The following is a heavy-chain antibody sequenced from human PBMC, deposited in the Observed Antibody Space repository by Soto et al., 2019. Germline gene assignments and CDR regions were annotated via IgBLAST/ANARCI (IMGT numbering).Heavy chain of an antibody. CDR2: IIPIFGTA. CDR1: GGTFSSYA. Sequence: QVQLVQSGAEVKKPGSSVKVSCKASGGTFSSYAISWVRQAPGQGLEWMGGIIPIFGTANYAQKFQGRVTITADGSTGTAYMELSSLRTEDTAVYYCARDRSGLGGTYDYWGQGTLVTVSS. V-gene: IGHV1-69*12. CDR3: ARDRSGLGGTYDY. J-gene: IGHJ4*02. D-gene: IGHD1-26*01.